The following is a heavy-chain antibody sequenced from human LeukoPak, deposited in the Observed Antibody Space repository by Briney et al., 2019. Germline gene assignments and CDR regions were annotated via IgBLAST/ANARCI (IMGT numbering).Heavy chain of an antibody. CDR3: AKDSRSYYCGSVDY. D-gene: IGHD3-10*01. V-gene: IGHV3-23*01. CDR1: GFPFSSYA. Sequence: GGSLRLSCAASGFPFSSYAMSWVRQAPGRGLEWVSTISGSGGSTYYADSVKGRFTISRDNSKNTLYLQMNSLRADDTALYYCAKDSRSYYCGSVDYWGQGTLVTVSS. CDR2: ISGSGGST. J-gene: IGHJ4*02.